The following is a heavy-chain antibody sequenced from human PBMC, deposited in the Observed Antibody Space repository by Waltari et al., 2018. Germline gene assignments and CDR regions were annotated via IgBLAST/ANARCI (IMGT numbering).Heavy chain of an antibody. CDR3: ARGALVASSRLDWFDP. Sequence: QVQLVQSGAEVKKPGASVKVSCKASGYTFTGYYMHWVRQAPGQGLEGRGWINRTIGGTNYAQKFQGRVTLPSDTSISTAYMELSRLRSDDTAVDYCARGALVASSRLDWFDPWGQGTLVTVSS. CDR2: INRTIGGT. D-gene: IGHD5-12*01. V-gene: IGHV1-2*02. CDR1: GYTFTGYY. J-gene: IGHJ5*02.